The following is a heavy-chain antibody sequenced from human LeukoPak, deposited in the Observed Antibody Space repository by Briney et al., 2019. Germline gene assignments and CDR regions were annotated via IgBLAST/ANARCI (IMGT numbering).Heavy chain of an antibody. Sequence: PGGSLRLSCAASGFTFSNAWMSWVRQAPGKGLEWVGRIKSKTDGGTTDYAAPVKGRFTISRDDSKNTLYLQMNSLKTEDTAVYYCTTDGGNYCTNGVCYTFDYWGQGTLVTASS. J-gene: IGHJ4*02. CDR2: IKSKTDGGTT. CDR3: TTDGGNYCTNGVCYTFDY. V-gene: IGHV3-15*01. D-gene: IGHD2-8*01. CDR1: GFTFSNAW.